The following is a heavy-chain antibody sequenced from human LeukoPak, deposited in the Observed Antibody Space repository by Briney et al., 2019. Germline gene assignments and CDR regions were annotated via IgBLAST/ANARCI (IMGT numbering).Heavy chain of an antibody. CDR3: AGGQGNSGYLH. Sequence: SETLSLTCAVSGGSISSSNWWSWVRQPPGKGLEWIGEIYHSGCTNYNPSLKSRVTISVDKSENQFSLKLSSVTAADTAVYYCAGGQGNSGYLHWGQGTLVTVSS. D-gene: IGHD5-12*01. CDR1: GGSISSSNW. CDR2: IYHSGCT. V-gene: IGHV4-4*02. J-gene: IGHJ4*02.